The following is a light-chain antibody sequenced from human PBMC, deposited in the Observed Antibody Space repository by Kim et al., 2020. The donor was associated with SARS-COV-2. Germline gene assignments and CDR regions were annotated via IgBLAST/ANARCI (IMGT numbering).Light chain of an antibody. CDR1: QDINYF. CDR3: QQFAVDPYT. CDR2: DAS. Sequence: ASLGDRVTITCQASQDINYFVNWFQQKPGKAPKLLIYDASKLETGVPSRFSGSGSGTNFIISISTLQPEDVATYYCQQFAVDPYTFGQGTKVDIK. V-gene: IGKV1-33*01. J-gene: IGKJ2*01.